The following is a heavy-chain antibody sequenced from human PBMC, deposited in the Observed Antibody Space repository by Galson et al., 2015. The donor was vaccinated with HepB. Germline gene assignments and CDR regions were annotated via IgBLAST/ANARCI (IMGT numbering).Heavy chain of an antibody. D-gene: IGHD6-13*01. J-gene: IGHJ4*02. CDR1: GGTFSSYA. V-gene: IGHV1-69*13. CDR2: IIPIFGTA. Sequence: SVKVSCKASGGTFSSYAISWVRQAPGQGLEWMGGIIPIFGTANYAQKFQGRVTITADESTSTAYMELSSLRSEDTAVYYCARDILKGGSWYYFDYWGQGTLVTVSS. CDR3: ARDILKGGSWYYFDY.